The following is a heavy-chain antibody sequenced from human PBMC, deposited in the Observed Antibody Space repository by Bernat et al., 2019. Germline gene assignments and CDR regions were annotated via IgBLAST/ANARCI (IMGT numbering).Heavy chain of an antibody. D-gene: IGHD2/OR15-2a*01. CDR3: ARGENFFDY. CDR1: GFTVSSNY. J-gene: IGHJ4*02. V-gene: IGHV3-66*01. Sequence: EVQLVESGGGLVQPGGSLRLSCAASGFTVSSNYMGWVRQAPKGLEWVSVIYSGGSTYYADSVKGRFTISRDNSKNTLYLQMNSLRAEDTAVYYCARGENFFDYWGQGALVTVSS. CDR2: IYSGGST.